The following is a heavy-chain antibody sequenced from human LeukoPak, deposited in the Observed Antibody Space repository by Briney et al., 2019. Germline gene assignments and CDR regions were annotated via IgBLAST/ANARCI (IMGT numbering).Heavy chain of an antibody. CDR1: GFTFSGST. Sequence: QAGGSLRLSCAASGFTFSGSTMHWVRQASGKGLEWVGRIRSKANNYATAYAASVKGRFTISRDDSKNTTCLQMNSLKTEDTAVYYCTSSPIDYWGQGTLVTVSS. V-gene: IGHV3-73*01. CDR2: IRSKANNYAT. J-gene: IGHJ4*02. CDR3: TSSPIDY.